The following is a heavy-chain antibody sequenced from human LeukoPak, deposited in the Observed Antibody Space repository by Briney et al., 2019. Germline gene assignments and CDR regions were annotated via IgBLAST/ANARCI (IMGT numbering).Heavy chain of an antibody. D-gene: IGHD6-13*01. Sequence: ASVKVSCKASGYTFTSYYMHWVRQAPGQGLEWMGIINPSGGSTSYAQKFQGRVTMTRDTSTSTVYMELSSLRSEDTAVYYCARGGWAAGTSTTPFAEWSFDNWGQGTLVTVSS. J-gene: IGHJ4*02. CDR3: ARGGWAAGTSTTPFAEWSFDN. CDR2: INPSGGST. V-gene: IGHV1-46*01. CDR1: GYTFTSYY.